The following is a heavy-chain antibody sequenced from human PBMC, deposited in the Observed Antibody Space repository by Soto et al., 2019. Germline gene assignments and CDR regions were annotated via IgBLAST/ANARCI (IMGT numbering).Heavy chain of an antibody. V-gene: IGHV3-23*01. CDR3: ARDSASWLTDY. J-gene: IGHJ4*02. CDR2: ISASGGST. CDR1: GFTFSNNL. D-gene: IGHD5-12*01. Sequence: EVQLLESGGGLVQPGGSLRLSCAASGFTFSNNLMHWVRQAPGKGLEWVAGISASGGSTYYADSVKGQFTISRDNSKNTLYLQMNSLRAEDTVLFYCARDSASWLTDYWGQGTLVTVSS.